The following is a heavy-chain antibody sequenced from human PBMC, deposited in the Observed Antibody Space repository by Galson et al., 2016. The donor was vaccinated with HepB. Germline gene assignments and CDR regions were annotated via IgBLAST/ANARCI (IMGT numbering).Heavy chain of an antibody. J-gene: IGHJ2*01. CDR2: IWYDGTNK. CDR3: ARDRGTDVRGNQWYFDL. D-gene: IGHD3-16*01. CDR1: GATFSPYG. Sequence: SLRLSCAASGATFSPYGIHWVRQAPGKGLEWVAVIWYDGTNKYYADSVKGRFTISRDNSKDTVYLQMSYLRTEDTALHYCARDRGTDVRGNQWYFDLWGRGTLVTVSS. V-gene: IGHV3-33*01.